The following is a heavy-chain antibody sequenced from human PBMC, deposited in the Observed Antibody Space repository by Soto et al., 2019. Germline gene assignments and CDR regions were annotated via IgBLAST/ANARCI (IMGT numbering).Heavy chain of an antibody. CDR2: IHPSGGGT. Sequence: QVQLVQSGAEVKKPGASVRVSCEPSGYTFNTYYLHWVRQAPGQALEWMGVIHPSGGGTTYAQKFLGRVTVTRDTSTTTVFMELSSLRSDDTAVYYCARGGHIAVVTASLDYWGQGTLVTVSS. V-gene: IGHV1-46*02. D-gene: IGHD2-21*02. CDR1: GYTFNTYY. CDR3: ARGGHIAVVTASLDY. J-gene: IGHJ4*02.